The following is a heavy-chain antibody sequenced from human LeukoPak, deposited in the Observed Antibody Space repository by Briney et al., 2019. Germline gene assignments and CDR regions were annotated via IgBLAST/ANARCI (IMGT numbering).Heavy chain of an antibody. Sequence: GGSPRLSCAASGFTFSSYGMHWVRQAPGKGLEWVAVIWYDGSNKYYADSVKGRFTISRDNSKNTLYLQMNSLRAEDTAVYYCAKDHGSGYYYEGSIHYFDYWGQGTLVTVSS. CDR2: IWYDGSNK. CDR3: AKDHGSGYYYEGSIHYFDY. CDR1: GFTFSSYG. V-gene: IGHV3-33*06. D-gene: IGHD3-22*01. J-gene: IGHJ4*02.